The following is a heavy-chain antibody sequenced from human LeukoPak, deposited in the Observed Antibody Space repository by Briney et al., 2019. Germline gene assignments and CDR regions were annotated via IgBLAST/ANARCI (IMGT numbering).Heavy chain of an antibody. CDR2: IIPIFGTA. Sequence: GASVKVSCKASEGTFSSYAISWVRQAPGQGLEWMGGIIPIFGTANYAQKFQGRVTITADESTSTAYMELSSLRSEDTAVYYCASFREIWEGDSSGYYFNAFDIWGQGTMVTVSS. CDR3: ASFREIWEGDSSGYYFNAFDI. CDR1: EGTFSSYA. V-gene: IGHV1-69*13. J-gene: IGHJ3*02. D-gene: IGHD3-22*01.